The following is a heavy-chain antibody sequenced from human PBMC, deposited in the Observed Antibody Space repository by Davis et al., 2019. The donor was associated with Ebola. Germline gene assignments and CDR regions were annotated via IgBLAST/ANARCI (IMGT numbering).Heavy chain of an antibody. CDR3: TYRGYYGSGTGWYFDL. CDR2: IYWDDDK. J-gene: IGHJ2*01. D-gene: IGHD3-10*01. CDR1: GFSLTTSGVG. Sequence: SGPTLVKPTQTLTLTCTFSGFSLTTSGVGVGWIRQPPGKALEWLALIYWDDDKRYSPYLKSRLTITKDTSRNQVVLTMTNVDPVDTATYYCTYRGYYGSGTGWYFDLWGRGTLVTVSS. V-gene: IGHV2-5*02.